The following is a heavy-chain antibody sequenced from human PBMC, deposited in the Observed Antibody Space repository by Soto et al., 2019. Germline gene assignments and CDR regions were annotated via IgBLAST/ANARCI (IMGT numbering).Heavy chain of an antibody. CDR2: ISWNSGSI. CDR3: AKDRGLVLSFYFDY. Sequence: EVQLVESGGGLVQPGRSLRLSCAASGFTFDDYAMHWVRQAPGKGLEWDSGISWNSGSIGYADSVKGRFTISRDNAKNSLYLQMNSLRAEDTALYYCAKDRGLVLSFYFDYWGQGTLVTVSS. J-gene: IGHJ4*02. D-gene: IGHD6-19*01. V-gene: IGHV3-9*01. CDR1: GFTFDDYA.